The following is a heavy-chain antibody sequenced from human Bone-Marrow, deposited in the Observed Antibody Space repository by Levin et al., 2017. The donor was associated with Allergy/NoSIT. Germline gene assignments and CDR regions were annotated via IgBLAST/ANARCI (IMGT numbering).Heavy chain of an antibody. V-gene: IGHV3-11*03. CDR3: ARIKWRLTGYYIDY. CDR1: GFTFSDYY. Sequence: GGSLRLSCAASGFTFSDYYMSWIRQAPGQVLEWLSYISGSSSYTNNADSVKGRFTISRDNTKNSLYLQMNSLRAEDTAVYYCARIKWRLTGYYIDYWGQGTLVTVSS. CDR2: ISGSSSYT. J-gene: IGHJ4*02. D-gene: IGHD3-9*01.